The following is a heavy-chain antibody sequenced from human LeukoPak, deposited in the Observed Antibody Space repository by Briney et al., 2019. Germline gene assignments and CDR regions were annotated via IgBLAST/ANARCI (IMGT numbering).Heavy chain of an antibody. CDR1: GGSISSYY. D-gene: IGHD3-3*01. CDR3: ARLSSEYYDFWSGYSSAFDI. V-gene: IGHV4-59*01. J-gene: IGHJ3*02. Sequence: PSETLSLTCTVSGGSISSYYWSWIRQPPGEGLEWIGYIYYSGSTNYNPSLKSRVTISVDTSKNQFSLKLSSVTAADTAVYYCARLSSEYYDFWSGYSSAFDIWGQGTMVTVSS. CDR2: IYYSGST.